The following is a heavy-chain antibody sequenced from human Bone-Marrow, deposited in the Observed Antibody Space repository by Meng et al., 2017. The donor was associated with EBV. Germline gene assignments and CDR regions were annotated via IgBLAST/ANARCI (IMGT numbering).Heavy chain of an antibody. CDR3: SKGELGP. Sequence: EGPRVESGGGVVQRGGSLGLSCAASGLTFSSYAMNWVRQSPGKGLEWVSGISGSGGSTYYEDSVKGRFTISRDNSKNTLYLQMNSLRAEDTAVYYCSKGELGPWGQGTLVTVSS. D-gene: IGHD1-26*01. CDR1: GLTFSSYA. J-gene: IGHJ5*02. V-gene: IGHV3-23*04. CDR2: ISGSGGST.